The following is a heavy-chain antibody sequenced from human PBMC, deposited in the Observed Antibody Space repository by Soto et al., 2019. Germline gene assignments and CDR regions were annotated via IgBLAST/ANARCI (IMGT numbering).Heavy chain of an antibody. Sequence: EVQLVESGGGLVQPGGSLRLSCAASEFTFSGRSVHWVRQAPGKGLVWVSGIDKVGTDSTYADSVKGRFTSSRDNAKNTVYRQMNSLRVEDTAVYYCARAWFGPDVWGKGTTVTVSS. D-gene: IGHD3-10*01. CDR3: ARAWFGPDV. J-gene: IGHJ6*03. CDR1: EFTFSGRS. CDR2: IDKVGTDS. V-gene: IGHV3-74*01.